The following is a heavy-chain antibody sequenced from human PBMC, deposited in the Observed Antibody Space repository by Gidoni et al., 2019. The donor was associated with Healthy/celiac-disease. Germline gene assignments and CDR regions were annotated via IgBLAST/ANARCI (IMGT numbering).Heavy chain of an antibody. CDR1: GGSFRGYY. Sequence: QVQLQPWGAGLLQPSETLSLTCAVSGGSFRGYYWSWIRQPPVKGLEWIGEINHRGSTNYNPSLKGRVTISVDTSKNQCSLKLSSVTAADTAVYYCARGDYSMGSGWYFDLWGRGTLVTVS. V-gene: IGHV4-34*01. CDR3: ARGDYSMGSGWYFDL. CDR2: INHRGST. J-gene: IGHJ2*01. D-gene: IGHD4-4*01.